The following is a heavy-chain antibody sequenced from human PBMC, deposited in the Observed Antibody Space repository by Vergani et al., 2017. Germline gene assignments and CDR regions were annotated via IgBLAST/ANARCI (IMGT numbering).Heavy chain of an antibody. Sequence: QVKLQESGPGLVKPSETLSLTCSVSGDSISSGVYYWNWIRQHPGKGLEWIGYIYSTGSTHHNPSLRRRINMSVDTSKNQFSLKLNSVTAADTAMYYCARMGGYDEGDAFRIGYFDSRGPGILVTVSS. CDR2: IYSTGST. J-gene: IGHJ4*02. D-gene: IGHD3-22*01. V-gene: IGHV4-31*03. CDR3: ARMGGYDEGDAFRIGYFDS. CDR1: GDSISSGVYY.